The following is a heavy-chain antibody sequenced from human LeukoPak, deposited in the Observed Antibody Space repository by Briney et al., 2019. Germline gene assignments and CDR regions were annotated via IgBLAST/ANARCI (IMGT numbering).Heavy chain of an antibody. D-gene: IGHD1-26*01. Sequence: SETLSLTCTVSGGSISSYYWSWIRQPPGKGLEWIGYIYYSGSTNYNPSLKSRVTISVDTSKNQFSLKLSSVTAADTAVYYCARDLWIVGATPDDYWGQGTLVTVSS. CDR3: ARDLWIVGATPDDY. V-gene: IGHV4-59*01. CDR1: GGSISSYY. J-gene: IGHJ4*02. CDR2: IYYSGST.